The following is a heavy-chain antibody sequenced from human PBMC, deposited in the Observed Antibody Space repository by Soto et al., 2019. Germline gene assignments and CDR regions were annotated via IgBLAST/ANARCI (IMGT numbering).Heavy chain of an antibody. CDR2: INPSGGST. CDR3: VRDRPINTYYYDSSGFLY. Sequence: ASVKVSCKASGYTFTSYYMHWVRQAPGQGLEWMGIINPSGGSTSYAQKFQGRVTMTRDTSTSTVYMELSSLRSEDTAVYYCVRDRPINTYYYDSSGFLYWGQGTLVTVSS. D-gene: IGHD3-22*01. V-gene: IGHV1-46*01. J-gene: IGHJ4*02. CDR1: GYTFTSYY.